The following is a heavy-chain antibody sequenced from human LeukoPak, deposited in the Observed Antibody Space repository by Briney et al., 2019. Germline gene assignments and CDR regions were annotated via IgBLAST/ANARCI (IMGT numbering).Heavy chain of an antibody. CDR3: STDWGYSNSGVFDF. D-gene: IGHD6-13*01. V-gene: IGHV3-49*03. Sequence: PGGSQRLSCKTSGFTFRDYTMTWLRQAPGRGLEWVGFIRSKAYGETTEYAASVKGRFAISRDDSKSIAYLRMNSLTADDTAMYYCSTDWGYSNSGVFDFWGQGTLVTVSS. J-gene: IGHJ4*02. CDR1: GFTFRDYT. CDR2: IRSKAYGETT.